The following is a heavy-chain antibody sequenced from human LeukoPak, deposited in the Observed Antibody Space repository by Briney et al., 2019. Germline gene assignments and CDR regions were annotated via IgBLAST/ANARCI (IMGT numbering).Heavy chain of an antibody. Sequence: GGSLRLSCAASGFTFSSYWMSWVRQAPGKGLEWVANIRQDGSEKQYVDSVKGRFTISRDNAKNSLYLQMNSLRAEDTAVFFCVRESRSGTSYWGQGTLVTVSS. CDR2: IRQDGSEK. CDR1: GFTFSSYW. D-gene: IGHD3-10*01. J-gene: IGHJ4*02. V-gene: IGHV3-7*01. CDR3: VRESRSGTSY.